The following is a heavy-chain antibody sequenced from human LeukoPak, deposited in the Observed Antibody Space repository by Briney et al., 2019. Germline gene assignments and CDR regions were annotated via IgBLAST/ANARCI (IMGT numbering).Heavy chain of an antibody. J-gene: IGHJ4*02. CDR3: ARCTTWNTHYPIDY. CDR2: IYSGGST. Sequence: GGSLRLSCAASGFTVSSTYMTWVRQAPGKGLEWVSLIYSGGSTFYADAVKGRFTISRDTSTNTLVLQMTSLRVEDTAVYYCARCTTWNTHYPIDYWGQGTLVTVSS. CDR1: GFTVSSTY. V-gene: IGHV3-53*01. D-gene: IGHD4-17*01.